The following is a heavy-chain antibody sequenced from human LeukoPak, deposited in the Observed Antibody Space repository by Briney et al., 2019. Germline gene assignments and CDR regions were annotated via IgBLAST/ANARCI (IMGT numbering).Heavy chain of an antibody. D-gene: IGHD3-22*01. V-gene: IGHV1-18*01. CDR3: ARSDSSGYHIEAFDI. J-gene: IGHJ3*02. CDR1: GYTFTSYG. Sequence: GASVKVSCKASGYTFTSYGISWVRQAPGQGLEWMGWISAYNGNTNYAQKLQGRVTMTTDTSTSTAYMELRSLRSDDTAVYYCARSDSSGYHIEAFDIWGQGTMVTVSS. CDR2: ISAYNGNT.